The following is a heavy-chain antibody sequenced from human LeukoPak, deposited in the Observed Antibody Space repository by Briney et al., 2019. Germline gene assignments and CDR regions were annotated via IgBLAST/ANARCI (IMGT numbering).Heavy chain of an antibody. Sequence: SETLSLTCTVSGGSISSYYWSWIRQPPGKGLEWVGYIYYSGSTNYNPSLKSRVTISVDTSKNQFSLKLSSVTAADTAVYYCARERYVTTVYLDAFDIWGQGTMVTVSS. V-gene: IGHV4-59*01. D-gene: IGHD4-17*01. CDR2: IYYSGST. CDR3: ARERYVTTVYLDAFDI. J-gene: IGHJ3*02. CDR1: GGSISSYY.